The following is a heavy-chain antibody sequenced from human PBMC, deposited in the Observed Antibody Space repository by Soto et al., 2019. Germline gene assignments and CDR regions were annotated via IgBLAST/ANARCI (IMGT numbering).Heavy chain of an antibody. CDR1: GFTFSSYA. V-gene: IGHV3-23*01. J-gene: IGHJ4*02. CDR2: ISGSGDST. Sequence: EVQLLESGGGLVQPGGSLRLSCAASGFTFSSYAMSWVRQAPGKGLEWVSAISGSGDSTYYADSVKGRFTISRDNSKNTLYLQMNSLRAEDTAIYYCAKEGPQRGAYSGNSPGGFDYWGQGTLVTVSS. D-gene: IGHD1-26*01. CDR3: AKEGPQRGAYSGNSPGGFDY.